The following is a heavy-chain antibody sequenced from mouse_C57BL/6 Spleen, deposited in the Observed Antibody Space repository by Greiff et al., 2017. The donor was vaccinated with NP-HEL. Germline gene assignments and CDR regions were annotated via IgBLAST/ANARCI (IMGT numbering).Heavy chain of an antibody. CDR3: AREGSWDSFDY. D-gene: IGHD4-1*01. CDR1: GYTFTGYW. CDR2: INPSSGYT. J-gene: IGHJ2*01. V-gene: IGHV1-7*01. Sequence: VKLMESGAELANPGASVKLSCKASGYTFTGYWMHWVKQRHGQGLEWIGYINPSSGYTKYNQKFKDKATLTADTSSRTAYMQLSSLTYEYSAGYYCAREGSWDSFDYWGKGTTLTVSS.